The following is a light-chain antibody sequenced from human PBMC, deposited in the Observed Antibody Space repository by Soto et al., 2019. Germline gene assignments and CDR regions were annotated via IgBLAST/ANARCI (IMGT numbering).Light chain of an antibody. CDR3: QKYHSAPYT. J-gene: IGKJ2*01. V-gene: IGKV1-27*01. CDR1: QGIINY. CDR2: AAS. Sequence: DIRMTQFPSSLSASIGDRVTITCRASQGIINYLAWYQQKPGKVPKLLISAASTLQPGVPSRFSGSGSGTDFTLTISSLQPEDVATYYCQKYHSAPYTFGQGTKLEIK.